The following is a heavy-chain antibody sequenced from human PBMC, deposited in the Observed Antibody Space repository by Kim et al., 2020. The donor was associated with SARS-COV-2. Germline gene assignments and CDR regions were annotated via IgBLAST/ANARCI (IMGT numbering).Heavy chain of an antibody. J-gene: IGHJ4*02. D-gene: IGHD3-3*01. Sequence: YSHPALKSRVTISVHTSKNPFSLRLSSVTAADTAVYYCARAIFGVAQFDYWGQGTLFTVSS. V-gene: IGHV4-39*01. CDR3: ARAIFGVAQFDY.